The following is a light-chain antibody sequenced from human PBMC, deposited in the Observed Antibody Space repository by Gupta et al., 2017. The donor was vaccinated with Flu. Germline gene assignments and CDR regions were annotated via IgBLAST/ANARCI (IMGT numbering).Light chain of an antibody. V-gene: IGKV3-15*01. CDR3: QYYNSWPPAYT. J-gene: IGKJ2*01. CDR1: QSVTSN. CDR2: GAS. Sequence: EIVMTQSPATLSVSPGESATLSCRASQSVTSNLAWYLQKPGQAPRLLIYGASTRATGIPARFSGSGSGTEFTLTISSLQSEDIAVYYCQYYNSWPPAYTFGQGTKLEIK.